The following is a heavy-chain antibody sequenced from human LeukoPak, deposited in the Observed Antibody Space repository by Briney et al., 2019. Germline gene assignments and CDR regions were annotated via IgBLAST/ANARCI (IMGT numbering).Heavy chain of an antibody. J-gene: IGHJ4*02. CDR3: AKSGAVTTFTIFDY. V-gene: IGHV3-30*02. Sequence: GGSLRLSCAASGFTFSSYGMHWVRQAPGKGLEWVAFVRYDGSNKYYADSVKGRFTISRDNSKNTLYLQMNSLRAEDTAVYYCAKSGAVTTFTIFDYWGQGTLVTVSS. D-gene: IGHD4-11*01. CDR1: GFTFSSYG. CDR2: VRYDGSNK.